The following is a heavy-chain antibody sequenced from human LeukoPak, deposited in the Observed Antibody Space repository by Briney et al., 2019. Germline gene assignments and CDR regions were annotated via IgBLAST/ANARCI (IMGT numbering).Heavy chain of an antibody. CDR1: GFTFSSYS. J-gene: IGHJ6*03. V-gene: IGHV3-48*04. Sequence: GGSLRLSCAASGFTFSSYSMNWVRQAPGEGLERVSYISSSSSTIYYADSVKGRFTISRDNAKNSLYLQMNSLRAEDTAVYYCASESMDVWGKGTTVTVSS. CDR2: ISSSSSTI. CDR3: ASESMDV.